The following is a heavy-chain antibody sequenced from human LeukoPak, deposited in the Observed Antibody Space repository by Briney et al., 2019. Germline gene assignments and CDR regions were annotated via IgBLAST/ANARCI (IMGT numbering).Heavy chain of an antibody. J-gene: IGHJ5*02. CDR1: GFSFSTYR. V-gene: IGHV3-21*01. D-gene: IGHD2-21*01. Sequence: GGSLRLSCAPSGFSFSTYRMRWVRHAPGKGLEWVSSISTGGDHSYYADSVKGRFTISRDDDMNSLYLQMNSRRAEDTAVYYCARGTLSVVVHHWGQGTLVTVSS. CDR3: ARGTLSVVVHH. CDR2: ISTGGDHS.